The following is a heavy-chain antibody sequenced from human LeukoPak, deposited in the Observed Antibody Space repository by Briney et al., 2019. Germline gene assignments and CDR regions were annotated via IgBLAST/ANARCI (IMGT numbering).Heavy chain of an antibody. J-gene: IGHJ4*02. CDR2: IIPILGIA. D-gene: IGHD3-10*01. Sequence: EASVKVSCKASGGTFSSYAISWVRQAPGQGLEWMGRIIPILGIANYAQKFQGRVTITADKSTSTAYMELSSLRSEDTAVYYCARGGDSLSYYFDYWGQGTLVTVSS. CDR1: GGTFSSYA. CDR3: ARGGDSLSYYFDY. V-gene: IGHV1-69*04.